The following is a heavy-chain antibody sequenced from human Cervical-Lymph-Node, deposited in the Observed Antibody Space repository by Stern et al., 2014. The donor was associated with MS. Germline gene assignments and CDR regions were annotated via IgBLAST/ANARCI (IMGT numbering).Heavy chain of an antibody. V-gene: IGHV3-11*01. CDR1: GFRFSDYY. CDR3: VRADGSVDDY. Sequence: VQLEESGGGLVKPGGSLRLSCKASGFRFSDYYMTWIRQAPGKGLEWVSYISSRDGTIHYAESVKGRFTISRDNAKNSLYLQMNSLRAEDTAVYYCVRADGSVDDYWGQGTLVTVSS. CDR2: ISSRDGTI. J-gene: IGHJ4*02. D-gene: IGHD3-10*01.